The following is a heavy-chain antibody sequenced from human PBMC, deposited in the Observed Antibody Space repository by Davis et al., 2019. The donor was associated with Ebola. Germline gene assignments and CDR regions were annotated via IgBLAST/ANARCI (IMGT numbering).Heavy chain of an antibody. J-gene: IGHJ4*02. CDR3: TTSPSIAAAATDY. CDR1: GFTFSNAW. D-gene: IGHD6-13*01. Sequence: GESLKISCAASGFTFSNAWMSWVRQAPGKGLEWVGRIKSKTDGGTTDYAAPVKGRFTISRDDSKNTLYLQMNSLKTEDTAVYYCTTSPSIAAAATDYWGQGTLVTVSS. V-gene: IGHV3-15*01. CDR2: IKSKTDGGTT.